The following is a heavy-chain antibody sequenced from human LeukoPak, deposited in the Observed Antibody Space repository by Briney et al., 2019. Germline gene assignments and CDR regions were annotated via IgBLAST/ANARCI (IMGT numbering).Heavy chain of an antibody. D-gene: IGHD3-22*01. CDR1: GGSISSDEYY. CDR3: AGEMYYYDSSGYRGLY. Sequence: PSETLSLTCSVSGGSISSDEYYWTWIRQPPGEGLEWIGYIYHSGSTYYNPSLKSRVTISVDKSKSQFSLKLSSVTAADTAVYYCAGEMYYYDSSGYRGLYWGQGTLVTVSS. V-gene: IGHV4-30-2*01. CDR2: IYHSGST. J-gene: IGHJ4*02.